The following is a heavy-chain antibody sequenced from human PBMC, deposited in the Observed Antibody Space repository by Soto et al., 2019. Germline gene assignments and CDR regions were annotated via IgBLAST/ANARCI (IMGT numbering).Heavy chain of an antibody. D-gene: IGHD2-2*01. CDR3: ARVSRYQPNQALNYYYYMDV. Sequence: PSETLSLTCTVSSGSISSYYWSWIRQPPGKGLEWIGFIYYSGNTNYNPSLKSRLTISVDTSKNQFSLKLSSVTAADTAVYYCARVSRYQPNQALNYYYYMDVWGKGTTVTVSS. V-gene: IGHV4-59*01. CDR1: SGSISSYY. CDR2: IYYSGNT. J-gene: IGHJ6*03.